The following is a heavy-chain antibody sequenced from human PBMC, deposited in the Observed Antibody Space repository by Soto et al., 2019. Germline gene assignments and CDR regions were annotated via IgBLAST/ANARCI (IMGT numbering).Heavy chain of an antibody. CDR3: ASPQRCDDVKTAVDL. J-gene: IGHJ3*01. CDR2: ITVYSGTT. D-gene: IGHD6-25*01. CDR1: GYTFTNYG. V-gene: IGHV1-18*04. Sequence: QVQLVQSGAEVKKPGASVKISCKASGYTFTNYGLSWVRQAPGQGREWMGWITVYSGTTDHVQKFRGRVSMTTDTSTNTAYMELASIRSDDTAVYYCASPQRCDDVKTAVDLWGQGTMVTVSS.